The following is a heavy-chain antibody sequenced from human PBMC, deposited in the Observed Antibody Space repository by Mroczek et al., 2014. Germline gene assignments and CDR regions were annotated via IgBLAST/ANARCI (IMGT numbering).Heavy chain of an antibody. D-gene: IGHD2-2*01. CDR2: ISGSGGST. V-gene: IGHV3-23*01. J-gene: IGHJ4*02. CDR1: GFTFSSYA. CDR3: AKDQGSHCSSTSCYAGDDY. Sequence: VQLQRVGGGRWYSLGGPVRLSCAASGFTFSSYAMSWVRQAPGKGLEWVSAISGSGGSTYYADSVKGRFTISRDNSKNTLYLQMNSLRAEDTAVYYCAKDQGSHCSSTSCYAGDDYWGQGTLVTVSS.